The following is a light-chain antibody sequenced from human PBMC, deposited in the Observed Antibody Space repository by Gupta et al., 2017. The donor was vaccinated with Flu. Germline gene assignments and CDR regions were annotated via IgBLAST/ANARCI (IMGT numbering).Light chain of an antibody. CDR2: RNN. V-gene: IGLV1-47*01. Sequence: SVLTQPPSASGTPGQRVTISCSGGSSNIVTNSVYWYQQLPGTAPKLLIYRNNLRPSGVPDRFSGSKSGTSASLAISGLRSEDEADYFCAAWDDSLSGPVFGGGTQLTVL. CDR3: AAWDDSLSGPV. CDR1: SSNIVTNS. J-gene: IGLJ3*02.